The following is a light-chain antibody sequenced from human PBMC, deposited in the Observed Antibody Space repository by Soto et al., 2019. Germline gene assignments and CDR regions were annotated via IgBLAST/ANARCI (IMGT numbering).Light chain of an antibody. V-gene: IGKV3D-20*01. CDR3: QQYGTSRLT. Sequence: EIVLTQSPATLSLSPGERATLSCGASQNVSNSYLAWYQQKPRLVPRLLIYDASSRAIGIPDRFSGSGSGADFALTISRLEPEDGAEYYCQQYGTSRLTCGQGTKVEIK. J-gene: IGKJ1*01. CDR2: DAS. CDR1: QNVSNSY.